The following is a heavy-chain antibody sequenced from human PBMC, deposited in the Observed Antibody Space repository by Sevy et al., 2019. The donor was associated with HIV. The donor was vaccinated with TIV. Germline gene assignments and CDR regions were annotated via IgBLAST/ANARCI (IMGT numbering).Heavy chain of an antibody. CDR1: GFTLTTYG. V-gene: IGHV3-30*02. Sequence: GGCLRLSCAASGFTLTTYGMHWVRQAPGKGLEWLAFIQYDGTNKYYSDSVKGRFTISRDNSKNTVYLQMNSLRADDTAVYYCLIREKHRVINSYYYPMDVWGQGTTVTVSS. J-gene: IGHJ6*02. CDR2: IQYDGTNK. CDR3: LIREKHRVINSYYYPMDV. D-gene: IGHD1-26*01.